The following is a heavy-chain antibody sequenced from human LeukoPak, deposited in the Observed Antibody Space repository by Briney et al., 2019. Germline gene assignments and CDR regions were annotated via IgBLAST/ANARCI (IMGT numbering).Heavy chain of an antibody. V-gene: IGHV4-59*08. CDR3: ARQNRDYYDSSGYPTNNFDY. D-gene: IGHD3-22*01. J-gene: IGHJ4*02. CDR1: GGSISTYY. Sequence: SETLSLTCTVSGGSISTYYWTWIRQPPGKGLEWIGYIYYSGSTNYNPSLKSRVTISVDTSKNQFSLKVSSVTAADTAVYYCARQNRDYYDSSGYPTNNFDYWGQGTLVTVSS. CDR2: IYYSGST.